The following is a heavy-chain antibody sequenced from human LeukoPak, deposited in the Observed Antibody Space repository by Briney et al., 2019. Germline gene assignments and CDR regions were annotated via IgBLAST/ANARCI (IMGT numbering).Heavy chain of an antibody. D-gene: IGHD6-13*01. CDR3: AKMAAAGTIPYYFDY. Sequence: GGSLRLSCAASGFTCSSYAMSWVRQAPGKGLEWVSAISGSGGSTYYADSVKGRFTVSRDNSKNTLYLQMNSLRAEDTAVYYCAKMAAAGTIPYYFDYWGQGTLVTVSS. J-gene: IGHJ4*02. CDR1: GFTCSSYA. CDR2: ISGSGGST. V-gene: IGHV3-23*01.